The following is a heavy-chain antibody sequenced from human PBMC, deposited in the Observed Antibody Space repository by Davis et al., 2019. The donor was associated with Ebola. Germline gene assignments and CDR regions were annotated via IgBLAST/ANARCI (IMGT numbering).Heavy chain of an antibody. Sequence: PSETLSLTCTVSGGSISSGGYYWSWIRQHPGKGLEWIGYIYYSGSTYYNPSLKSRVTISVDTSKNQSSLKLSSVTAADTAVYYCARVRAQVVVPAAIRFNWFDPWGQGTLVTVSS. CDR3: ARVRAQVVVPAAIRFNWFDP. V-gene: IGHV4-31*03. CDR2: IYYSGST. D-gene: IGHD2-2*02. J-gene: IGHJ5*02. CDR1: GGSISSGGYY.